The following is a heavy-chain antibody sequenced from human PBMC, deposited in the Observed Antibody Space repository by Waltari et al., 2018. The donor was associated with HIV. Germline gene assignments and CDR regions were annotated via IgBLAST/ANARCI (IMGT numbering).Heavy chain of an antibody. CDR1: GGSISTSSYY. CDR2: IYYRGNT. V-gene: IGHV4-39*01. CDR3: ARVARRGLVWGSPWYYGMDV. Sequence: QLQLQESGPGLVKPSETLSLTCTVSGGSISTSSYYWGWIRQPPGKGLESLGNIYYRGNTCYNSSLNSRVTMSVDTSRNQFSLNLSSVTAADTAVYYCARVARRGLVWGSPWYYGMDVWGQGTTVTVSS. D-gene: IGHD7-27*01. J-gene: IGHJ6*02.